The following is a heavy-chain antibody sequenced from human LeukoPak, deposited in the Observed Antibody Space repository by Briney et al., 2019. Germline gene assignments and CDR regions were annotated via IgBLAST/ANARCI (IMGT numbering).Heavy chain of an antibody. CDR3: ATPSSSSWYGFDP. D-gene: IGHD6-13*01. J-gene: IGHJ5*02. CDR1: GYTFTSYG. CDR2: IDPNSGGT. V-gene: IGHV1-2*02. Sequence: GASVKVSXKASGYTFTSYGISWVRQAPGRGLEWMGWIDPNSGGTNYAQKFQGRVTMTRDTSISTAYMELSKLTSADTAVYRCATPSSSSWYGFDPWGQGTLVTVSS.